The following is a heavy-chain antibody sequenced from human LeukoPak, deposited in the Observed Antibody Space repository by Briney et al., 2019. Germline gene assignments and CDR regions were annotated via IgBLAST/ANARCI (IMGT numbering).Heavy chain of an antibody. V-gene: IGHV4-59*01. CDR1: GGSISSYY. CDR2: IYYSGST. Sequence: SETLSLTCTVPGGSISSYYWNWIRQPPGKGLEWIGYIYYSGSTSYNPSLKSRVTISIDTSKNQFSLKLNSITAADTAVYSCASGGPNRIDYWGQGTLVTVSS. J-gene: IGHJ4*02. CDR3: ASGGPNRIDY.